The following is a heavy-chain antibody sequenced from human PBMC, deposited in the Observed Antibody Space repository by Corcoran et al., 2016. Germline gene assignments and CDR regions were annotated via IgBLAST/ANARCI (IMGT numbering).Heavy chain of an antibody. CDR2: IYYSGST. J-gene: IGHJ4*02. Sequence: QLQLQESGPGLVKPSETLSLTCTVSGGSISSSSYYWGWIRQPPGKGLEWIGSIYYSGSTYYNPSLKSRVTISVDTSKNQFSLKLSSVNAADTAVYYCARRQGGGNSRLDYWGQGPLVTVSS. V-gene: IGHV4-39*01. CDR3: ARRQGGGNSRLDY. D-gene: IGHD2-21*02. CDR1: GGSISSSSYY.